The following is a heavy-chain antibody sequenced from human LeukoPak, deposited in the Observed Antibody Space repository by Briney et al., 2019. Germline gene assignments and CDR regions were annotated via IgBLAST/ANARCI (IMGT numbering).Heavy chain of an antibody. D-gene: IGHD3-22*01. CDR1: RDSVSSNSAA. CDR3: AREVVLVVVSLRNDAFDI. Sequence: SQTLSLTCAISRDSVSSNSAAWNWIRQSPSRGLEWLGRTYYRSKWYNDYAVSVKSRITINPDTSKNQFSLQLNSVTPEDTAVYYCAREVVLVVVSLRNDAFDIWGQGTMVTVSS. V-gene: IGHV6-1*01. J-gene: IGHJ3*02. CDR2: TYYRSKWYN.